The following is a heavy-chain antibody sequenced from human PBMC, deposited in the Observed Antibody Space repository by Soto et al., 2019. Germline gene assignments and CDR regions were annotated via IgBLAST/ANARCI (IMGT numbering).Heavy chain of an antibody. J-gene: IGHJ4*02. CDR3: ARTDFLVVVTAAPDY. Sequence: ASVKVSCKASGYTFTSYGISWVRQAPGQGLEWMGWISAYNGNTNYAQKLQGRVTMTTDTSTSTAYMELRSLRSDDTAVYYCARTDFLVVVTAAPDYWGQGTLVTVSS. CDR2: ISAYNGNT. V-gene: IGHV1-18*01. D-gene: IGHD2-2*01. CDR1: GYTFTSYG.